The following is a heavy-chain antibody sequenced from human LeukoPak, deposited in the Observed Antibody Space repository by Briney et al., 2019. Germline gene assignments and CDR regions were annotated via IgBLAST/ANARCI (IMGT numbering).Heavy chain of an antibody. V-gene: IGHV1-18*01. CDR2: ISAYNGNT. CDR1: GYTFTSYG. D-gene: IGHD3-3*01. CDR3: ARDRTKDYDFWSGTWGYFDY. J-gene: IGHJ4*02. Sequence: ASVKVSCKASGYTFTSYGISWVRQAPGQRLEWMGWISAYNGNTNYAQKLQGRVTMTTDTSTSTAYMELRSLRSDDTAVYYCARDRTKDYDFWSGTWGYFDYWGQGTLVTVSS.